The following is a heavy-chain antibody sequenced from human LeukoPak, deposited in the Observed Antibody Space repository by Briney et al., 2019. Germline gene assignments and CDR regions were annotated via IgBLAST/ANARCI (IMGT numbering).Heavy chain of an antibody. CDR1: GYTFTGDY. CDR2: INPSSGAP. CDR3: ASRAGGNSDFDY. J-gene: IGHJ4*02. Sequence: GASVKVSCKASGYTFTGDYMHWVRQAPGQGLEWMGWINPSSGAPNYAQKFQGRVTMTRDTSISTAYMELSRLRSDDTAVYYCASRAGGNSDFDYWGQGTLVTVSS. V-gene: IGHV1-2*02. D-gene: IGHD4-23*01.